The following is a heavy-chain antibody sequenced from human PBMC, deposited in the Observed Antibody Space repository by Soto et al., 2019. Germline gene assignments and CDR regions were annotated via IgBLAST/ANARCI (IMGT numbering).Heavy chain of an antibody. V-gene: IGHV1-69*01. Sequence: QVQLVQSGAEVKKPGSSVKVSCKASGGTFGSYAFSWVRQAPGQGLEWMGGIIPVSGAAHYAQKFQGRVTIAANDSTRNAYVELSSLSSHDTAVYYCATALGCRSTSCTLDYWGQGTRVIVSS. CDR2: IIPVSGAA. J-gene: IGHJ4*02. CDR3: ATALGCRSTSCTLDY. D-gene: IGHD2-2*01. CDR1: GGTFGSYA.